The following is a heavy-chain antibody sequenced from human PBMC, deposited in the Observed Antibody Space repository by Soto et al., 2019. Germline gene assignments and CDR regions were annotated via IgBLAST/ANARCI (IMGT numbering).Heavy chain of an antibody. J-gene: IGHJ6*02. CDR3: AREWELPNYYGMDV. Sequence: PGGSLRLSCAASGFTFSSFALSWVRQAPGKGLEWVSVIYSGGSTYYADSVKGRFTISRDNSKNTVHLQMNSLRAEDTAVYYCAREWELPNYYGMDVWGQGTTVTVSS. CDR1: GFTFSSFA. CDR2: IYSGGST. V-gene: IGHV3-53*01. D-gene: IGHD1-26*01.